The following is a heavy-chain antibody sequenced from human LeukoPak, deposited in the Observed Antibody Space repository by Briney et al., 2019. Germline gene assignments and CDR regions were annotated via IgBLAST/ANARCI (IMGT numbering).Heavy chain of an antibody. J-gene: IGHJ4*02. D-gene: IGHD6-13*01. Sequence: PSETLSLTCTVSGGSISSYYWSWIRQPAGKGLEWIGRIYASGSTNYNPSLKGRVTMSVDTSKNQFSLQLRSVTAADTAVYYCARGRGSSWYYLDYWGQGTLVTVSS. CDR3: ARGRGSSWYYLDY. V-gene: IGHV4-4*07. CDR2: IYASGST. CDR1: GGSISSYY.